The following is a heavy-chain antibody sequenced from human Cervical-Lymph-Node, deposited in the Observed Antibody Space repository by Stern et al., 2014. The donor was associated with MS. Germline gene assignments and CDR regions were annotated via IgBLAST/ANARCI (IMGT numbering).Heavy chain of an antibody. J-gene: IGHJ6*02. Sequence: EVQLVQSGGGLVKPGGSLKLSCEASGFTFSSAWLSWVRQAPGTGLEWVGRIKNNTDDETPDYAAPVKARFTISKDAPKIPLYLLMNAVKTEYTAVYYGSTEYHYYGLDVWGQGTTVTVSS. CDR3: STEYHYYGLDV. CDR2: IKNNTDDETP. D-gene: IGHD3-22*01. CDR1: GFTFSSAW. V-gene: IGHV3-15*01.